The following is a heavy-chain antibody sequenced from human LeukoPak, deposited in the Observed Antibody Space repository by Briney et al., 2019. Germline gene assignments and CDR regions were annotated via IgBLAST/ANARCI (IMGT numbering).Heavy chain of an antibody. CDR2: ISYDGSNK. D-gene: IGHD4-17*01. V-gene: IGHV3-30*18. CDR1: GFTFSSYG. CDR3: AKGSPTVTPPLWY. Sequence: GGSLRLSCAASGFTFSSYGMHWVRQAPGKGLEWVAVISYDGSNKYYADSVKGRFTISRDNSKNTLYLQMNSLRAEDTAVYYCAKGSPTVTPPLWYWGQGTLVTVSS. J-gene: IGHJ4*02.